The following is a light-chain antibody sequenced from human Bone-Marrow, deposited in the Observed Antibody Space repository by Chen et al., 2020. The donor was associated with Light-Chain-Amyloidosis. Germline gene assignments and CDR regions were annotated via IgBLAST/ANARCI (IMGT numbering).Light chain of an antibody. CDR1: DLPTKY. V-gene: IGLV3-25*03. J-gene: IGLJ2*01. CDR2: RDT. Sequence: YDLTQPPSVSVPPGQTARITCSGDDLPTKYAYWYQQKPGQAPVLVIHRDTERPSGISERFSGSSSGTTATLTISGVQAEDEADYHCQSADSSGTYEVIFGGGTKLTVL. CDR3: QSADSSGTYEVI.